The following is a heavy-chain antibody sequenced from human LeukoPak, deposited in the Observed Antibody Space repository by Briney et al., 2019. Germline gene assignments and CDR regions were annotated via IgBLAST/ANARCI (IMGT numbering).Heavy chain of an antibody. CDR2: IIPIFGTA. D-gene: IGHD1-14*01. Sequence: SVKVSCQASGGTFSSYAISWVRQAPGQGLEWMGRIIPIFGTANYAQKFQGRVTITTDESTSTAYMELSSLRSEDTAVYYCARARTENWFDPWGRGTLVTVSS. V-gene: IGHV1-69*05. CDR1: GGTFSSYA. CDR3: ARARTENWFDP. J-gene: IGHJ5*02.